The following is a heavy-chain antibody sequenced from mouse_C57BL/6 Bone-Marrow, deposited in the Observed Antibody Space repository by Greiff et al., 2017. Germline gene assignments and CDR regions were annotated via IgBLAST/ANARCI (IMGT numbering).Heavy chain of an antibody. V-gene: IGHV1-81*01. CDR2: IYPRSGNT. J-gene: IGHJ4*01. D-gene: IGHD2-5*01. CDR1: GYTFTSYG. CDR3: ARGDYSKPYYYVMDY. Sequence: VKLQESGAELARPGASVKLSCKASGYTFTSYGISWVKQRTGQGLEWIGEIYPRSGNTYYNEKFKGKATLTADKSSSTAYMELRSLTSEDSAVYFCARGDYSKPYYYVMDYWGQGTSVTVSS.